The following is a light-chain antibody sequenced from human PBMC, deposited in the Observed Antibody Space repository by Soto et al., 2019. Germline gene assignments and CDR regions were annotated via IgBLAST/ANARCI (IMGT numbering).Light chain of an antibody. CDR3: NSYTSSTAYV. V-gene: IGLV2-14*01. J-gene: IGLJ1*01. Sequence: QSALTQPASVSGSPGQSITISCTGTSSDVGGYNYVSWYQLHPGKAPKLIIYEVSNRPSGVSNRFSGSKSGNTASLTISGLHAEDEADYYCNSYTSSTAYVFGTGTKLTVL. CDR1: SSDVGGYNY. CDR2: EVS.